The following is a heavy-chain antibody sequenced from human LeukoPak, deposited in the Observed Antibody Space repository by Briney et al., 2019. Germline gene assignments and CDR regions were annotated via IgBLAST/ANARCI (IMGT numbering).Heavy chain of an antibody. CDR3: ARRPTSYYYDSSGQKWYYFDY. V-gene: IGHV4-34*01. D-gene: IGHD3-22*01. J-gene: IGHJ4*02. CDR2: INHSGII. CDR1: GESFSGYY. Sequence: SETLSLTCAVYGESFSGYYWSWTRQPPGKGLTWIGEINHSGIINYNPSLKSRVTISLDTSKSQFSLKLSSVTAADTAVYYCARRPTSYYYDSSGQKWYYFDYWGQGTLVTVSS.